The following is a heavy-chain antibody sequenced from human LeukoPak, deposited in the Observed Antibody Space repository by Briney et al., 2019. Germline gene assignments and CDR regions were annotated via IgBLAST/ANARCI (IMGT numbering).Heavy chain of an antibody. D-gene: IGHD3-10*01. V-gene: IGHV4-59*12. CDR1: GDSISSYY. CDR2: IYYSGST. CDR3: ARDSPMVRGGDY. Sequence: SETLSLTCTVSGDSISSYYWSWIRQPPGKGLEWIGYIYYSGSTDYNPSLKSRVTISVDTSKNQFSLKLSSVTAADTAVYYWARDSPMVRGGDYWGQGTLVTVSS. J-gene: IGHJ4*02.